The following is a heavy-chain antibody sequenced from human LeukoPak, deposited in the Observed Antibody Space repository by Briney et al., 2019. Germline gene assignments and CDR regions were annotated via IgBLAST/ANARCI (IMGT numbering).Heavy chain of an antibody. CDR1: GYSFTSHY. Sequence: ASVKVSCKASGYSFTSHYMHWVRQAPGQGLEWMGLINPRGTSTIYAQKFQGRVTMTRDMSTSTVYMELSSLRSEDTAVYYCARGYCSSTSCSTTPPSLNWFDPWGQGTLVTVSS. V-gene: IGHV1-46*01. CDR3: ARGYCSSTSCSTTPPSLNWFDP. CDR2: INPRGTST. D-gene: IGHD2-2*01. J-gene: IGHJ5*02.